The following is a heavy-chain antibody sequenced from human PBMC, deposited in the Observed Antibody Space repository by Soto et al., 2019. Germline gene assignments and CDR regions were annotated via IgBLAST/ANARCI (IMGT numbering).Heavy chain of an antibody. CDR2: SSAYNGNT. Sequence: CKAPGYTYTSSALRWVRQAPGKGLEWMGWSSAYNGNTNYAQKLQGRVTMPTDTSTSTAYMELRSLRSDDTAVYYCARDRLIYHDFCGTREIRNCSDPWRKRTLVIVFS. D-gene: IGHD3-3*01. J-gene: IGHJ5*02. V-gene: IGHV1-18*01. CDR1: GYTYTSSA. CDR3: ARDRLIYHDFCGTREIRNCSDP.